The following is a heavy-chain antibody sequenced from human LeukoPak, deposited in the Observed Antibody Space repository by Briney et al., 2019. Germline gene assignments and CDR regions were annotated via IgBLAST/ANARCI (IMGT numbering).Heavy chain of an antibody. D-gene: IGHD2-2*03. J-gene: IGHJ5*02. CDR3: ARAVGYCSSTSCYNWFDP. V-gene: IGHV1-2*02. CDR2: INPNSGGT. CDR1: GYTFTGYY. Sequence: ASVKVSCKASGYTFTGYYMHWVRQAPGQGLEWMGWINPNSGGTNHAQKFQGRVTMTRDTSISTAYMELSRLRSDDTAVYYCARAVGYCSSTSCYNWFDPWGQGTLVTVSS.